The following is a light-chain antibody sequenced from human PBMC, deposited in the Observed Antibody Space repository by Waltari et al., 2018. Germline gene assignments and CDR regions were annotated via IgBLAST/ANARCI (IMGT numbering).Light chain of an antibody. Sequence: DIQMTQSPSTLSASVGDRVTITCRASQSISSWLAWYQQKPGKAPKLLIYDASSLESGVPSRFSGSGSGTEFTLTIRSLQPDDFATYYCQQYNSYVYTFGQGTKLEIK. CDR2: DAS. V-gene: IGKV1-5*01. CDR3: QQYNSYVYT. CDR1: QSISSW. J-gene: IGKJ2*01.